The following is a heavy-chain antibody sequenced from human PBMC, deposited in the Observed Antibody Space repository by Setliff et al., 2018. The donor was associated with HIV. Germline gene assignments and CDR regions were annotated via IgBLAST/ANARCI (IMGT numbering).Heavy chain of an antibody. D-gene: IGHD3-3*01. CDR1: GFTFSTYE. CDR2: ISSSGTTI. CDR3: ARERSGITVVVVAADAFDM. J-gene: IGHJ3*02. Sequence: GGSLRLSCAASGFTFSTYEMNCVRQAPGKGLEWLSYISSSGTTIYSADSVKGRFTISRDNANNSLYLQMDSLRVAGTAVYYCARERSGITVVVVAADAFDMWGQGTMVTVSS. V-gene: IGHV3-48*03.